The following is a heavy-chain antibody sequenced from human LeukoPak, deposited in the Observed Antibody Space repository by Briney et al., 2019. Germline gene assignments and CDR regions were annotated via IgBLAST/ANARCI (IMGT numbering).Heavy chain of an antibody. Sequence: PGGSLRLSCAASGFTFSSYSMNWVRQAPGKGLEWVSSISSSSSYIYYADSVKGRFTISRDNAKNSLYLQMNSLRAEDTAVYYCASGKEAAAATPFDYWGQGTLVTVSS. CDR2: ISSSSSYI. CDR1: GFTFSSYS. J-gene: IGHJ4*02. D-gene: IGHD6-13*01. V-gene: IGHV3-21*01. CDR3: ASGKEAAAATPFDY.